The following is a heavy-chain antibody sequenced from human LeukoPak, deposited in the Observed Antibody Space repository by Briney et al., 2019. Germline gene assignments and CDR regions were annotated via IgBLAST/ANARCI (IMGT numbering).Heavy chain of an antibody. CDR1: GFTFSNYW. V-gene: IGHV3-74*01. D-gene: IGHD4-23*01. Sequence: PGGSLRLSCAASGFTFSNYWMYWVRQAPGKGLVWVSRIKTDGSFTFYADSVKGRFTISRDNAKNTLYLQMNSLRAEDTAVYYCAKDRWFYGMDVWGQGTTVTVSS. CDR3: AKDRWFYGMDV. CDR2: IKTDGSFT. J-gene: IGHJ6*02.